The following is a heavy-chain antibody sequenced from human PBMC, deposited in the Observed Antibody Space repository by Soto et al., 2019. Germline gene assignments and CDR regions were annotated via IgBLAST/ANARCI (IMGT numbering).Heavy chain of an antibody. J-gene: IGHJ4*02. D-gene: IGHD4-17*01. CDR2: INPSGGST. Sequence: ASVKVSCKASGYTFTSYYMHWVRQAPGQGLEWMGIINPSGGSTSYAQKVQGRVTMTTDTSTSTAYMELWSLKSDDTAEYYCARDMGVNDNGDYVDYWGQGTLVTVSS. CDR3: ARDMGVNDNGDYVDY. CDR1: GYTFTSYY. V-gene: IGHV1-46*01.